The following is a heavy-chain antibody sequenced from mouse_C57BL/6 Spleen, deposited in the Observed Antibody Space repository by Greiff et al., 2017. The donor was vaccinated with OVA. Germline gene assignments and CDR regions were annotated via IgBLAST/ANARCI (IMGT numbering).Heavy chain of an antibody. V-gene: IGHV1-42*01. CDR3: ARVGGLADAYYFDY. CDR1: GYSFTGYY. Sequence: EVMLVESGPELVKPGASVKISCKASGYSFTGYYMNWVKQSPEKSLEWIGEINPSTGGTTYNQKFKAKATLTVDKSSSTAYMQLKSLTSEDSAVYYCARVGGLADAYYFDYWGQGTTLTVSS. J-gene: IGHJ2*01. CDR2: INPSTGGT.